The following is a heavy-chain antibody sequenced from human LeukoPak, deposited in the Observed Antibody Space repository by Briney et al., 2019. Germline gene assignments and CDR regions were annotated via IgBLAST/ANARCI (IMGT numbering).Heavy chain of an antibody. V-gene: IGHV4-61*01. Sequence: SETLSLTCTVSGGSVSSGSYYWSWIRQPPGKGLEWIGYIYYSGSTNYNPSLKSRVTISVDTSKNQFSLKLSSVTAADTAVYYCARGCGGSCHNDYWGQGTLVTVSS. CDR3: ARGCGGSCHNDY. J-gene: IGHJ4*02. CDR1: GGSVSSGSYY. CDR2: IYYSGST. D-gene: IGHD2-15*01.